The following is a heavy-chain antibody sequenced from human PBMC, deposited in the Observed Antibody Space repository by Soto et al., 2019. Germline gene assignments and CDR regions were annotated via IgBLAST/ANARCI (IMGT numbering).Heavy chain of an antibody. CDR1: GFTFSSYA. Sequence: QVQLVESGGGVVQPGRSLRLSCAASGFTFSSYAMHWVRQAPGKGLEWVAVISYDGSNKYYADSVKGRFTISRDNSKNTLQLQMNSLRTEDTAVYYCARDAGLVPAASRGGFDYWGQGTLVTVSS. CDR2: ISYDGSNK. D-gene: IGHD2-2*01. J-gene: IGHJ4*02. V-gene: IGHV3-30-3*01. CDR3: ARDAGLVPAASRGGFDY.